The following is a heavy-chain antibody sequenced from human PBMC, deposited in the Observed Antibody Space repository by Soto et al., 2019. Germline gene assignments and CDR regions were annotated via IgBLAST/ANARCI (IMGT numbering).Heavy chain of an antibody. CDR1: GFTVSSNY. CDR2: IYSGGST. V-gene: IGHV3-53*01. D-gene: IGHD6-19*01. CDR3: ARVSGWSFYYGMDI. Sequence: RRLSCAASGFTVSSNYMSWVRQAPGKGLEWVSVIYSGGSTYYADSVKGRFTISRDNSKNTLYLQMNSLRAEDTAVYYCARVSGWSFYYGMDIWGQGTTVTVSS. J-gene: IGHJ6*02.